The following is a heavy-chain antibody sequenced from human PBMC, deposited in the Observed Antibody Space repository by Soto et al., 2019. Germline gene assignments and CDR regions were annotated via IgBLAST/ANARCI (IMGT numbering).Heavy chain of an antibody. CDR2: IYSGGST. CDR1: GFTVNNNY. Sequence: EVQLVESGGGLVQPGGSLRLSCAASGFTVNNNYMSWVRQDPGKGLEWVSIIYSGGSTYYADSVKGRFSTSRDISKHMLFLQMNSLRAEDTAVYYCARGLGTTGYYYGLDFWGQGTLVTVSS. CDR3: ARGLGTTGYYYGLDF. D-gene: IGHD3-22*01. V-gene: IGHV3-66*01. J-gene: IGHJ4*02.